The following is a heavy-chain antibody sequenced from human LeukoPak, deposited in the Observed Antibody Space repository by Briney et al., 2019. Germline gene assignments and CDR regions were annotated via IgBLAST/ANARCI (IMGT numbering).Heavy chain of an antibody. CDR1: GFTVSSNY. CDR2: ISGSGGST. Sequence: GGSLRLSCAASGFTVSSNYMSWVRQAPGKGLEWVSAISGSGGSTYYADSVKGRFTISRDNSKNTLYLQMNSLRAEDTAVYYCAKDHYYGSGSPAPYYFDYWGQGTLVTVSS. V-gene: IGHV3-23*01. D-gene: IGHD3-10*01. CDR3: AKDHYYGSGSPAPYYFDY. J-gene: IGHJ4*02.